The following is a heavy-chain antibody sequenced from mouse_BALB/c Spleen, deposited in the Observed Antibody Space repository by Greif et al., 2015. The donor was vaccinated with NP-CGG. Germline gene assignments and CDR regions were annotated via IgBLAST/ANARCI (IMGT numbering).Heavy chain of an antibody. CDR1: GYTFTSSW. D-gene: IGHD2-4*01. CDR2: IHPCSGNT. Sequence: VQLQQSGSVLVRPGASVKLSCKASGYTFTSSWMHWAKQRPGQGLEWIGEIHPCSGNTNYNEMFKGKATLTVDTSSSTAYVDLSSLTSEDSAVYYCSESGDYDNSFDYWGQGTTLTVSS. CDR3: SESGDYDNSFDY. J-gene: IGHJ2*01. V-gene: IGHV1S130*01.